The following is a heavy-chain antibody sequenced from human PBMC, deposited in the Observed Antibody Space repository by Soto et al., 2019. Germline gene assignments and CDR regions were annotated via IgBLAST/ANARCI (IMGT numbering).Heavy chain of an antibody. V-gene: IGHV4-34*02. Sequence: QVQLQQWGAVLLKPSETLSLTCAVHGGSFTGYIWTWVRQPPGKGLQWSGQINHSGSTYYNPSLKRRVTLSLHASNDLFSLELSCVADADTAVYYCARGLINGSSYSGGWYYFDYWGQGTLVTVSS. J-gene: IGHJ4*02. CDR3: ARGLINGSSYSGGWYYFDY. D-gene: IGHD2-15*01. CDR2: INHSGST. CDR1: GGSFTGYI.